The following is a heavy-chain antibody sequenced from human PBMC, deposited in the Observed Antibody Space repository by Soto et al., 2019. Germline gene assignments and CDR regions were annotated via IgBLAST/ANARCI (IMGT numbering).Heavy chain of an antibody. CDR3: ASRGEYSSSSGRGYYYYGMDV. J-gene: IGHJ6*02. D-gene: IGHD6-6*01. CDR2: ISGSGGST. CDR1: GFTFSSYA. V-gene: IGHV3-23*01. Sequence: GGSLRLSCAASGFTFSSYAMSWVRQAPGKGLEWVSAISGSGGSTYYADSVKGRFTISRDNSKNTLYLQMNSLRAEDTAVYYCASRGEYSSSSGRGYYYYGMDVWGQGTTVTVSS.